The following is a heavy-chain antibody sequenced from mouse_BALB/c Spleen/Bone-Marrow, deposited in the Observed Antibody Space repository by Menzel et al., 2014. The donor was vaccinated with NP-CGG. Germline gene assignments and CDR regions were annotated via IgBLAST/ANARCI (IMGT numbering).Heavy chain of an antibody. D-gene: IGHD2-14*01. Sequence: DVHLVESGAELVKPGASVKLSCTASGFNIKDTHLHWVKQRPGQGLDWIGRVDPAIFTKYDPKFQGKATITADTSSNTAYLHLSSLTSEDTAVYYCASYRYGWYFDVWGAGTTVTVSS. J-gene: IGHJ1*01. V-gene: IGHV14-3*02. CDR1: GFNIKDTH. CDR2: VDPAIFT. CDR3: ASYRYGWYFDV.